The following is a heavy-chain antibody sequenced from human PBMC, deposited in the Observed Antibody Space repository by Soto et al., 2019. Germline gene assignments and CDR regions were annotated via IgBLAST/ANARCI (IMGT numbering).Heavy chain of an antibody. CDR3: ARGLGSGYYYI. V-gene: IGHV4-59*01. Sequence: PSETLSLTCTVSGGSISIYYWSWIRQPPGKGLEWIGYIYYSGSTNYNPSLKSRVTISVDTSKNQFSLKLSSVTAADTAVYYCARGLGSGYYYIWGQGTMVTVSS. CDR2: IYYSGST. J-gene: IGHJ3*02. D-gene: IGHD3-22*01. CDR1: GGSISIYY.